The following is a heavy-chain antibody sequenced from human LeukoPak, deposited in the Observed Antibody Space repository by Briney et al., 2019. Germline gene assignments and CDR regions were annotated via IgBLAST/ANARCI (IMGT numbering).Heavy chain of an antibody. Sequence: GGSLRLSCAASGFTVSSNYMSWVRQAPGKGLEWGSVIYSGGSTYYADSVKGRFTISRDNSKNTLYLQMNSLRAEDTAVYYCARGRLYYYDSSGYRSPYYFDYWGQGTLVTVSS. CDR1: GFTVSSNY. V-gene: IGHV3-53*01. CDR3: ARGRLYYYDSSGYRSPYYFDY. J-gene: IGHJ4*02. CDR2: IYSGGST. D-gene: IGHD3-22*01.